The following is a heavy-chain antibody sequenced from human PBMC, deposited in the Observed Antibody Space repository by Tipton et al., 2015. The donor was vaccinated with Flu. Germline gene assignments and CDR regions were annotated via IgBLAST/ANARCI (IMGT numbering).Heavy chain of an antibody. D-gene: IGHD3-22*01. CDR3: ARDAPYDSSGYYRRPFDY. Sequence: QVQLVQSGAEVKKPGASVKVSCKASGYTFTGYYMHWVRQAPGQGLEWMGRINPNSGGTNYAQKFQGRVTMTRDTSISTAYMELSRLRSDDTAVYYCARDAPYDSSGYYRRPFDYWGQGTLVTVSS. CDR2: INPNSGGT. J-gene: IGHJ4*02. CDR1: GYTFTGYY. V-gene: IGHV1-2*06.